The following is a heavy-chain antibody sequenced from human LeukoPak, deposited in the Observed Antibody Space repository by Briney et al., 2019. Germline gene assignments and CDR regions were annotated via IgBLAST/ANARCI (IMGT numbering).Heavy chain of an antibody. D-gene: IGHD1-26*01. V-gene: IGHV3-30*03. CDR1: GFTFNNYG. Sequence: GKSLRLSCAASGFTFNNYGMHWVRQAPGKGLEWVAVISYDGSNKYYADSVKGRFTISRDNSKNTLYLQMNSLRAEDTAVYYCAREGGSYQEFDYWGQGTLVTVSS. CDR2: ISYDGSNK. CDR3: AREGGSYQEFDY. J-gene: IGHJ4*02.